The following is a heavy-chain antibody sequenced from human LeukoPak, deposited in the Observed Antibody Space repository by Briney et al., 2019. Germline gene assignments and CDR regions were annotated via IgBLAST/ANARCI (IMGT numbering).Heavy chain of an antibody. D-gene: IGHD2-2*01. CDR1: VYTFTNFY. J-gene: IGHJ4*02. V-gene: IGHV1-2*02. CDR3: ARRPINCIITNCYVDY. CDR2: MNLNSGDT. Sequence: ASVKVSCKASVYTFTNFYIHWVRQAPGQGLEWMGWMNLNSGDTSYAREFQDRVTMTRDTSLSTAYMELSRLRSDDTAVYFCARRPINCIITNCYVDYWGQGTLVTVSS.